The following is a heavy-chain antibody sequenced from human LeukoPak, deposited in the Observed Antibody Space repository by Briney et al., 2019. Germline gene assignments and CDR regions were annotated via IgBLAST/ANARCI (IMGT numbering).Heavy chain of an antibody. V-gene: IGHV4-61*05. CDR1: GVSISSSSYY. D-gene: IGHD3-10*01. CDR3: ARQADYGSGSYYKPLFDY. J-gene: IGHJ4*02. Sequence: SETLSLTCTVSGVSISSSSYYWSWIRQPPGKGLEWIGYIYYSGSTNYNPSLKSQVTISVDTSKNQFSLKLSSVTAADTAVYYCARQADYGSGSYYKPLFDYWGQGTLVTVSS. CDR2: IYYSGST.